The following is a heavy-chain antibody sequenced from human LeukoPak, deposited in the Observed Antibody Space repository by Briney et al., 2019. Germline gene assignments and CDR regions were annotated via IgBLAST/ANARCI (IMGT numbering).Heavy chain of an antibody. CDR1: GGSIRSSGYY. V-gene: IGHV4-39*01. D-gene: IGHD1-26*01. CDR2: INYSGST. J-gene: IGHJ3*02. CDR3: ARQTKVGTKPDAFDI. Sequence: SAETLSLTCTLSGGSIRSSGYYWGWIRQPPGKGLEWIVIINYSGSTYYHPSLKRRVTISVDTSMIDFSVNLSSVTAADMALYYCARQTKVGTKPDAFDIWGQGTMVTVSS.